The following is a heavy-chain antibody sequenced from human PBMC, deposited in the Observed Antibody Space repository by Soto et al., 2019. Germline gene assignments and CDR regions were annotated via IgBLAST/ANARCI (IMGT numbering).Heavy chain of an antibody. CDR1: GYTLTELS. V-gene: IGHV1-24*01. CDR3: VKRGLAVGGTIPFNSGIGV. CDR2: FDPEDGET. D-gene: IGHD6-19*01. Sequence: ASVKVSCKVSGYTLTELSMHWVRQAPGKGLEWMGGFDPEDGETIYAQKFQGRVTMTEDTSTDTAYMELSSLRSEDTAVYYCVKRGLAVGGTIPFNSGIGVWGEGSPVTVS. J-gene: IGHJ6*02.